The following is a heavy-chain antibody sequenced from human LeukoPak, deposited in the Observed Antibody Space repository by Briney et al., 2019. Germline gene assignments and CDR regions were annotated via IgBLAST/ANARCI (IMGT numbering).Heavy chain of an antibody. CDR1: GYTFTGYY. D-gene: IGHD5-24*01. J-gene: IGHJ5*02. CDR3: ARDLEMATILGWFDP. CDR2: INPNSGGT. V-gene: IGHV1-2*02. Sequence: ASVKVSCKASGYTFTGYYMHWVRQAPGQGLEWMGWINPNSGGTNYAQKFQGRVTMTRDTSISTAYMELSRLRSEDTAVYYCARDLEMATILGWFDPWGQGTLVTVSS.